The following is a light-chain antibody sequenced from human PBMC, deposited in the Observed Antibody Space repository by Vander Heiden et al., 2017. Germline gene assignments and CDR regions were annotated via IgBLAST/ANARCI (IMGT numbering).Light chain of an antibody. CDR1: SSNIGNNY. CDR3: GTWDSSLSVV. CDR2: DNN. Sequence: QSVLTQPPSVSAAPGQKVTISCSGSSSNIGNNYVSWYQQLPGTAPKLLIYDNNKRPSGIPDRFSGSKSGTSATLGITGLQTGDEADYYCGTWDSSLSVVFGGGTKLTGL. V-gene: IGLV1-51*01. J-gene: IGLJ2*01.